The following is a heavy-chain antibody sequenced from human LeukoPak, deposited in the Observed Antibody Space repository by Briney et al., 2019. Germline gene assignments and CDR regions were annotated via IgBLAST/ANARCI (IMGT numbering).Heavy chain of an antibody. D-gene: IGHD6-19*01. J-gene: IGHJ4*02. CDR3: AKDLIWLAYYFDY. CDR1: GFTFDDYA. V-gene: IGHV3-9*01. CDR2: ISWNNGSI. Sequence: GRSLRLSCAASGFTFDDYAMHWVRQAPGKGLEWVSGISWNNGSIGYADSVKGRFTISRDNAKNSLYLQMNSLRAEDTAVYYCAKDLIWLAYYFDYWGQGTLVTVSS.